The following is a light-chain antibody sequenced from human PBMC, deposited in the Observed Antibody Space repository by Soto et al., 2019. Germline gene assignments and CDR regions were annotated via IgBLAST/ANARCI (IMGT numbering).Light chain of an antibody. J-gene: IGKJ3*01. V-gene: IGKV3-20*01. Sequence: EILLTQCPSTLSLSPGEGVTLSCRASQSVTVNSLAWYQQKPGQAPRLLIYAASTRAAAIPDRFTGSGSGTDFALTISRLEPGDFGVYYCQQYGDSPLTSGPGTKVDIK. CDR2: AAS. CDR3: QQYGDSPLT. CDR1: QSVTVNS.